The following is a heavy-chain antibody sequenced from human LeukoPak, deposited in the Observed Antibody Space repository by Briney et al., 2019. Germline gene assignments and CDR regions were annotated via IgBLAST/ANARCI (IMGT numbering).Heavy chain of an antibody. J-gene: IGHJ5*02. CDR1: GYTFTSYG. CDR2: VSAYNGNT. CDR3: ARVGSAMVTLNWFDP. Sequence: ASVKVSCKASGYTFTSYGISWVRQAPGQGLEWMGWVSAYNGNTSYAQKFQGRVTMTRDTSTSTVYMELSSLRSEDTAVYYCARVGSAMVTLNWFDPWGQGTLVTVSS. D-gene: IGHD5-18*01. V-gene: IGHV1-18*01.